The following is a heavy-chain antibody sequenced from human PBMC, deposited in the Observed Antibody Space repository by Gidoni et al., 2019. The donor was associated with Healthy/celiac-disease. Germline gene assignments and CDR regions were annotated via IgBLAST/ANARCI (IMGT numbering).Heavy chain of an antibody. CDR1: GFPFSSYA. Sequence: EVQLLESGGGLVQPGGSLILSCAASGFPFSSYAMSWVRQAPGKGLEWVSAISGSGGSTYYADSVKGRFTISRDNSKNTLYLQMNSLRAEDTAVYYCAKVTAGVTSPFDYWGQGTLVTVSS. J-gene: IGHJ4*02. CDR3: AKVTAGVTSPFDY. D-gene: IGHD4-4*01. V-gene: IGHV3-23*01. CDR2: ISGSGGST.